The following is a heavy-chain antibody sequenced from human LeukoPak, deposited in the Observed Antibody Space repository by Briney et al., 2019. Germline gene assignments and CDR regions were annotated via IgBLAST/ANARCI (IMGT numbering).Heavy chain of an antibody. CDR3: ARRKRGSGGPFDY. Sequence: ASETLSLTCTVSGGSISDYYWTWIRQSPGTGLEWIGYMDYSGSTAYNPSLKSRVTTSIDTSKKQFSLELSSVTAADTAIYFCARRKRGSGGPFDYWGQGTLVTVSS. V-gene: IGHV4-59*08. J-gene: IGHJ4*02. D-gene: IGHD6-19*01. CDR1: GGSISDYY. CDR2: MDYSGST.